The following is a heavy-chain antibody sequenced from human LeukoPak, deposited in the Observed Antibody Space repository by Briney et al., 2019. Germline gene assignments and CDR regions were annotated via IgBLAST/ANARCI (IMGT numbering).Heavy chain of an antibody. Sequence: GASVEVSCKASGYTFTGYYMHWVRQAPGQGLEWMGRINPNSGGTNYAQKFQGRVTMTRDTSISTAYMQLSRLRSDDTAVYYCVRASYDNPNYWAQGTLVTVSS. D-gene: IGHD3-22*01. J-gene: IGHJ4*02. CDR2: INPNSGGT. V-gene: IGHV1-2*06. CDR3: VRASYDNPNY. CDR1: GYTFTGYY.